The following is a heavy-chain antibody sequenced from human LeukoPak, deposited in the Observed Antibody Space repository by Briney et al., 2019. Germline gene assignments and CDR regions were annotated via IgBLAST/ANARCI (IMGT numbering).Heavy chain of an antibody. D-gene: IGHD1-26*01. Sequence: PSETLSLTCAVYGGSFSGYYWSWIRQPPGKGLEWIGEINHSGSTNYNPSLKSRVTISVDTSKNQFSLKLSSVTAADTAVYYCASSGIRTGGSYYYWGQGTLVTVSS. CDR1: GGSFSGYY. J-gene: IGHJ4*02. V-gene: IGHV4-34*01. CDR3: ASSGIRTGGSYYY. CDR2: INHSGST.